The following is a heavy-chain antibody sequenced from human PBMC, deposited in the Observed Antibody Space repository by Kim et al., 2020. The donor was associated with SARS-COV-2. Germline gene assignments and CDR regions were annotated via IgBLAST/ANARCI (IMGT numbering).Heavy chain of an antibody. D-gene: IGHD2-2*01. J-gene: IGHJ5*02. CDR3: VKGVVPAAMTWFDP. Sequence: GGSLRLSCAASGFTFSSYGMHWVRQAPGKGLEWVAAISYDGSNKYYADSVQGRFTIFRDNSKNTLYLQMNSLRVEDTAVYYCVKGVVPAAMTWFDPWVQGAMVTVSS. CDR1: GFTFSSYG. V-gene: IGHV3-30*18. CDR2: ISYDGSNK.